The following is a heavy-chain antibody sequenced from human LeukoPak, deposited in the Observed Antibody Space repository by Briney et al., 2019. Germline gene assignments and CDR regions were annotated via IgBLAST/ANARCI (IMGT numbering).Heavy chain of an antibody. V-gene: IGHV4-34*01. CDR1: GGSFSGYY. CDR2: INHSGST. D-gene: IGHD4-23*01. J-gene: IGHJ2*01. CDR3: ARDLHGGNSFTSDWYLDL. Sequence: SETLSLTCAVYGGSFSGYYWSWIRQPPGKGLEWIGEINHSGSTNYNSSLKSRVTISVDTSKNQFSLKLSSVTAADTAVYYCARDLHGGNSFTSDWYLDLWGRGTLVTVSS.